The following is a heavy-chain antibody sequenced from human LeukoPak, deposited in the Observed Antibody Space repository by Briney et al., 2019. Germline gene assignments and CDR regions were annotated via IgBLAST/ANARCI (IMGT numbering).Heavy chain of an antibody. CDR2: ISDSGGST. V-gene: IGHV3-64D*09. CDR3: VRGYPFGPYGMDV. J-gene: IGHJ6*02. CDR1: GFPFSSYA. Sequence: GGSLRLSCSASGFPFSSYAMHWVRQAPGKGLEYVSAISDSGGSTYYADSVKGRFTISRDNSKNTLYLQMSSLRAADTAVYFCVRGYPFGPYGMDVWGQGTTVTVSS. D-gene: IGHD5-18*01.